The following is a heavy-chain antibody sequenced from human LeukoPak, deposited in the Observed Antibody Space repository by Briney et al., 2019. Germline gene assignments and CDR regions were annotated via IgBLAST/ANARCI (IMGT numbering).Heavy chain of an antibody. CDR1: GYTFTGYY. J-gene: IGHJ4*02. CDR2: ITPRSGGA. V-gene: IGHV1-2*04. D-gene: IGHD2/OR15-2a*01. CDR3: VRGIEGGSGYYSKLPGGY. Sequence: ASVKVSCKASGYTFTGYYIHWVRQAPGQGLEWMGWITPRSGGANYAQKFQGWVTMTRDTSISTAYLELSRLRSDDTAMYYRVRGIEGGSGYYSKLPGGYWGQGTLVTVSS.